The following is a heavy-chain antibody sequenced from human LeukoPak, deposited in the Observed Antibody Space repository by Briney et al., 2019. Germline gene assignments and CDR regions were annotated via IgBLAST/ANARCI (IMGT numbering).Heavy chain of an antibody. D-gene: IGHD4-17*01. V-gene: IGHV3-33*01. CDR1: GFTFSNYG. CDR3: AGVKMTTSAFDI. Sequence: GRSLRLSCAASGFTFSNYGMHWVRQAPGKGLEWVAVIWYDGSNKHYADCVKGRFTISRDNSKNTLYLQMNSLRAEDTAVYYCAGVKMTTSAFDIRGQGTRVTVSS. CDR2: IWYDGSNK. J-gene: IGHJ3*02.